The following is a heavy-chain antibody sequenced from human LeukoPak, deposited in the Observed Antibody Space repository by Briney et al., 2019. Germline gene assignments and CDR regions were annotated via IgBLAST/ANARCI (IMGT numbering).Heavy chain of an antibody. CDR1: GGSISRSNW. CDR3: AKDGDDYVWGSYRSYYFDS. D-gene: IGHD3-16*02. V-gene: IGHV4-4*02. Sequence: SVSLSLPCAVSGGSISRSNWWSWVRQPPGKGLEWIGEIYHSGSTNYNPSLKSRVTISIDKSKNQFSLKLSSVTAADTAVYYCAKDGDDYVWGSYRSYYFDSWGQGTLVPVSS. CDR2: IYHSGST. J-gene: IGHJ4*02.